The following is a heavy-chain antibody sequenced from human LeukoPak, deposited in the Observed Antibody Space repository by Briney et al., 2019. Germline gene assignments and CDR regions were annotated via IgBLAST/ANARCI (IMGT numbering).Heavy chain of an antibody. CDR1: GFTFSDHY. D-gene: IGHD2-2*01. CDR3: APRHCVGTTCYAGFDY. Sequence: PGGCLRLSCAASGFTFSDHYVDWVRQAPGKGLEWVGRTRNKANSYTTEYAASVKGRFTISRDDSKNSLYLQMNSLKTEDTAVYYCAPRHCVGTTCYAGFDYWGQGTVVTVSS. V-gene: IGHV3-72*01. CDR2: TRNKANSYTT. J-gene: IGHJ4*02.